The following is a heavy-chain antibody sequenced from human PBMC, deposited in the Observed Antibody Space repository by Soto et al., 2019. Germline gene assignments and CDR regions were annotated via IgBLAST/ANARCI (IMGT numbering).Heavy chain of an antibody. J-gene: IGHJ6*02. Sequence: AETLSLTCPVSGGSVSSGSYQWSWIRQHPGKGLEWIGYIHVSGSTNDNPSLKGRVTMSIDTSKNQFSLKLSSVTAADTAVYYCARDGHGMDVWGQGTKVTVSS. CDR2: IHVSGST. CDR3: ARDGHGMDV. CDR1: GGSVSSGSYQ. V-gene: IGHV4-61*01.